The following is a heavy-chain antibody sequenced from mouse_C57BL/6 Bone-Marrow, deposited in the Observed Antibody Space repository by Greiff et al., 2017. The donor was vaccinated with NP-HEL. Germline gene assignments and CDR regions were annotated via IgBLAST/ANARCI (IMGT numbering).Heavy chain of an antibody. D-gene: IGHD1-1*01. J-gene: IGHJ2*01. CDR2: IYPGSGNT. CDR1: GYTFTDYY. V-gene: IGHV1-76*01. Sequence: VQLQQSGAELVRPGASVKLSCKASGYTFTDYYINWVKQRPGQGLEWIARIYPGSGNTYYNEKFKGKATLTAEKSSSTAYMQLSSLSSEDSAVYFCATGILITTVVPYYFDYWGKGTTLTVSS. CDR3: ATGILITTVVPYYFDY.